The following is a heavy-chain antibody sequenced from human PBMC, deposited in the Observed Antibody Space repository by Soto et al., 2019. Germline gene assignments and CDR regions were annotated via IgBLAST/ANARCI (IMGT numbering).Heavy chain of an antibody. Sequence: EVQLVESGGGLIQPGRSLRLSCVASGFTFDDYAMHWVRQAPGKGLEWVSSISWNSGNIEYADSVKGRFSISRDNAKNSLYLQKDSLRNEDTAFYYFAQDCAHEGYSYGGIFDYWGQGILVIVSS. CDR3: AQDCAHEGYSYGGIFDY. J-gene: IGHJ4*02. V-gene: IGHV3-9*01. CDR2: ISWNSGNI. D-gene: IGHD5-18*01. CDR1: GFTFDDYA.